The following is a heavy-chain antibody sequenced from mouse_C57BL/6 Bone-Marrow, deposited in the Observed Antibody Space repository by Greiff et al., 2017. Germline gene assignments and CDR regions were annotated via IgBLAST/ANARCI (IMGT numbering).Heavy chain of an antibody. V-gene: IGHV5-17*01. D-gene: IGHD2-2*01. CDR2: ISSGSGTT. CDR1: GFTFSDYG. CDR3: ARTRLRGPFDY. J-gene: IGHJ2*01. Sequence: EVHVVESGGGLVKPGGSLKLSCAASGFTFSDYGMHWVRQAPEKGLEWVAYISSGSGTTYYADTVKGRFTISRDKAKNTRFLQMTSLRSEDTAMYYCARTRLRGPFDYWGQGTTLTVSS.